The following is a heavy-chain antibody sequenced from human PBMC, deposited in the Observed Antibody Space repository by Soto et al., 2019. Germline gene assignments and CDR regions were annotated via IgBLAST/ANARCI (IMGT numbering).Heavy chain of an antibody. D-gene: IGHD2-8*01. CDR1: GYTFTSYD. J-gene: IGHJ4*02. CDR2: MNPNSGNT. Sequence: GASVKVSCKASGYTFTSYDINWVRQATGQGLEWMGWMNPNSGNTGYAQKFQGRVTMTRNTSISTAYMELSSLRSEDTAVYYCARGRPQDIVLMVYAISPYYFDYWGQGTLVTSPQ. CDR3: ARGRPQDIVLMVYAISPYYFDY. V-gene: IGHV1-8*01.